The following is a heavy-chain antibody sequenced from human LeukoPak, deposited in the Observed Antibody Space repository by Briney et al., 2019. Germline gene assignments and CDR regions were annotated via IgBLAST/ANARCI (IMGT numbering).Heavy chain of an antibody. D-gene: IGHD3-9*01. V-gene: IGHV3-30-3*01. CDR1: GFTSSSYA. J-gene: IGHJ4*02. CDR3: ARVSGLTGYYLTFDY. Sequence: GGSLRLSCAASGFTSSSYAMHWVRQAPGKGLEWVAVISYDGSNKYYADSVKGRFTISRDNSKNTLYLQMNSLRAEDTAVYYCARVSGLTGYYLTFDYWGQGTLVTVSS. CDR2: ISYDGSNK.